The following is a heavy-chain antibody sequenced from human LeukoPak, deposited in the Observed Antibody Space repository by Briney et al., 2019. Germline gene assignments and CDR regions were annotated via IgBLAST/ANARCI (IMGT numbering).Heavy chain of an antibody. CDR2: ISYDGSSK. CDR3: ARDHSWGGSGWYHDY. J-gene: IGHJ4*02. D-gene: IGHD6-19*01. CDR1: GFTFSKYA. Sequence: GGSLRLSCVASGFTFSKYAMHWVRQAPGKGLEWMALISYDGSSKDYADSVKGRFTISRDNSKNTLYLQMNSLRAEDTAVYYCARDHSWGGSGWYHDYWGQGTLVTVSS. V-gene: IGHV3-30*04.